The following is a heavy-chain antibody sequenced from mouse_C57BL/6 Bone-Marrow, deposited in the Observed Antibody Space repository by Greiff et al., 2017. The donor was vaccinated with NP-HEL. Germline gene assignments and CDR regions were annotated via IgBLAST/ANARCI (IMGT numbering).Heavy chain of an antibody. CDR3: TRWGY. Sequence: LVRPGASVTLSCKASGYTFTDYEMHWVKQTPVHGLEWIGAIDPETGGTAYNQKFKGKAILTADKSSSTAYMELRSLTSEDSAVYYCTRWGYWGQGTTLTVSS. V-gene: IGHV1-15*01. J-gene: IGHJ2*01. CDR2: IDPETGGT. CDR1: GYTFTDYE.